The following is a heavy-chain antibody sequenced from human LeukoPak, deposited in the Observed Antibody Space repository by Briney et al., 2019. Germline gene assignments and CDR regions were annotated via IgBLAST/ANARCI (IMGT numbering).Heavy chain of an antibody. Sequence: SETLSLTCAVYGGSFSGYYWSWIRQPPGKGLEWIGEINHSGSTNYNPSLKSRVTISVDTSKNQFSLKLSSVTAADTAVYYCARFSYPGPRVSRRFDPWGQGTLVTVSS. J-gene: IGHJ5*02. D-gene: IGHD2-2*01. V-gene: IGHV4-34*01. CDR3: ARFSYPGPRVSRRFDP. CDR1: GGSFSGYY. CDR2: INHSGST.